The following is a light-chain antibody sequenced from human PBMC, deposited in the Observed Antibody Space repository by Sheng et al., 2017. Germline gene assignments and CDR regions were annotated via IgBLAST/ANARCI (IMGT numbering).Light chain of an antibody. CDR1: QSVSIY. V-gene: IGKV3-11*01. J-gene: IGKJ1*01. Sequence: IALTQSPATLSLSPGERATLSCRASQSVSIYLAWYQQKPGQAPRLLIYDASTRATGIPARFSGSGSGTDFTLTISSLEPEDFAVYYCQHRRNWPWTFGQGTKVEI. CDR3: QHRRNWPWT. CDR2: DAS.